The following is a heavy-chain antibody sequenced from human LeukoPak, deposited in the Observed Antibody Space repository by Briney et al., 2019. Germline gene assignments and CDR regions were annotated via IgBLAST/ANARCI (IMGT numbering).Heavy chain of an antibody. J-gene: IGHJ5*02. CDR1: GGSFSGYY. Sequence: PSETLSLTCAVYGGSFSGYYWSWIRQPPGNGLEWIGEINHSGSTNYNPSLKSRVTISVDTSKNQFSLKLSSVTAADTAVYYCARQVGHGSGSSGWFDPWGQGTLVTVSS. CDR2: INHSGST. D-gene: IGHD3-10*01. CDR3: ARQVGHGSGSSGWFDP. V-gene: IGHV4-34*01.